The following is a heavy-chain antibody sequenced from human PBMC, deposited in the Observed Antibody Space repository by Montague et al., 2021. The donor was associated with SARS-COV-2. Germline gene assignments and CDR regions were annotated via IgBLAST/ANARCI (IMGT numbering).Heavy chain of an antibody. CDR1: GDSDCVVKLR. D-gene: IGHD6-13*01. J-gene: IGHJ4*02. CDR3: ARDHRYSLSWSFDY. V-gene: IGHV6-1*01. Sequence: CAISGDSDCVVKLRHRSEEHSSARDPAWLAGSYFRSKKNYDYAVSVNSRMTISPDTSKSQFSLQLSSVTPEDRAVYYCARDHRYSLSWSFDYWGQGTLVTVSS. CDR2: SYFRSKKNY.